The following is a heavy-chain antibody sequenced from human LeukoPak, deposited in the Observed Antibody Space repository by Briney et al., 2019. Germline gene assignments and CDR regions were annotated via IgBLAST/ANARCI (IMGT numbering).Heavy chain of an antibody. V-gene: IGHV3-21*01. CDR1: GFAFSSYS. Sequence: NAGGSLRLSCAASGFAFSSYSMNWVRQAPGKGLEWVSSISSGSSFKHYADSVKGRFTISRDNAKNSLYLQMNSLRAEDTAVYYCARDYPPAAFDYWGQGTLVTVSS. D-gene: IGHD2-2*01. CDR3: ARDYPPAAFDY. CDR2: ISSGSSFK. J-gene: IGHJ4*02.